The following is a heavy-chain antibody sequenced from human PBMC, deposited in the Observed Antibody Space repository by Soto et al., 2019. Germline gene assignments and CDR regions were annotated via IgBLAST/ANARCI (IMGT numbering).Heavy chain of an antibody. D-gene: IGHD3-9*01. CDR3: ARGGTPWLLRGYYYGMDV. Sequence: SETLSLTCAVYGGSFSGYYWSWIRQPPGKGLEWIGEINHSGSTNYNPSLKSRVTISVDTSKNQFSLKLSSVTAADTAVYYCARGGTPWLLRGYYYGMDVWGQGTTVTVSS. J-gene: IGHJ6*02. V-gene: IGHV4-34*01. CDR1: GGSFSGYY. CDR2: INHSGST.